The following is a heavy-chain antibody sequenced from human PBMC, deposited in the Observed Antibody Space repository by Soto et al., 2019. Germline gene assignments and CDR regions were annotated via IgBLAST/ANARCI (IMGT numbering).Heavy chain of an antibody. CDR3: ARDRFAGGGAFDI. Sequence: SVKVSCNASGGTFSSYAISWVRQAPGQGLEWMGGIIPIFGTANYAQKFQGRVTITADESTSTAYMELSSLRSEDTAVYYCARDRFAGGGAFDIWGQGTMVTVSS. V-gene: IGHV1-69*13. CDR1: GGTFSSYA. CDR2: IIPIFGTA. D-gene: IGHD3-16*01. J-gene: IGHJ3*02.